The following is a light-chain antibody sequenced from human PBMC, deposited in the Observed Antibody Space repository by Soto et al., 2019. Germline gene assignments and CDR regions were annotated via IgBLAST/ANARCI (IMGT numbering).Light chain of an antibody. Sequence: QSVLTQPPSASGTPGQRVTISCSGSSSNIGSNIVNWYQQVPGTAPKLLIYSNNQRPSGVPDRFSGSKSGTSASLAISGLQSEDEADYYCGAWDDSLSVYVFGTGNKVTVL. CDR3: GAWDDSLSVYV. J-gene: IGLJ1*01. CDR2: SNN. V-gene: IGLV1-44*01. CDR1: SSNIGSNI.